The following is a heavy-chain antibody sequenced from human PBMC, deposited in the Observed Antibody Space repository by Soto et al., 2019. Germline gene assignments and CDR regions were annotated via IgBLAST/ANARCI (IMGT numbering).Heavy chain of an antibody. CDR3: ARYCSSTSCYGIDAFDI. CDR1: GYTFTSYY. D-gene: IGHD2-2*01. V-gene: IGHV1-46*03. Sequence: QVQLVQSAAEVKKPGASVTVSCKASGYTFTSYYMHRLRQAPGQELESMGIINPTGGSTSYAQKFQGRVTMTRDTSTSTGYMELSSLRSEDTAVYYCARYCSSTSCYGIDAFDIWGQGTMVTVSS. CDR2: INPTGGST. J-gene: IGHJ3*02.